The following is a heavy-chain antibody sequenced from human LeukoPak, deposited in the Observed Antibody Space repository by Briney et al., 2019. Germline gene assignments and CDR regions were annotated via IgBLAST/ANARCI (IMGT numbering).Heavy chain of an antibody. J-gene: IGHJ4*02. Sequence: SETLSLTCTVSGGSIGGNSYWSWIRQPPGKGPEWIGHISNSGSTYYSSSLSSRVTISLDTSKNQFSLKLRPVTAADTAVYYCARGGASSIPLDYWGRGTLVTVSS. CDR2: ISNSGST. CDR1: GGSIGGNSY. D-gene: IGHD1-26*01. V-gene: IGHV4-61*01. CDR3: ARGGASSIPLDY.